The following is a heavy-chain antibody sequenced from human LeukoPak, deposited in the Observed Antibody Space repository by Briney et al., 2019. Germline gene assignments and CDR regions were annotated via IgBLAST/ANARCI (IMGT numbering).Heavy chain of an antibody. Sequence: GGSLRLSCAASGSTFTDYWMTWVRQAPGQGLEWMANIRQDGGATYYGGSVKGRFTISRDNAKSSLFLQMDSLRAEDTAVYYCATSKDTAGGPYWGRGTLVTVSS. CDR2: IRQDGGAT. D-gene: IGHD5-18*01. J-gene: IGHJ4*02. CDR3: ATSKDTAGGPY. V-gene: IGHV3-7*01. CDR1: GSTFTDYW.